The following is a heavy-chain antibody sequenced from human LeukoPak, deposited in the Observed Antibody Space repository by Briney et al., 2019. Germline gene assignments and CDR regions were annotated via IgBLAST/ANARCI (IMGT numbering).Heavy chain of an antibody. CDR1: GYTFTNYY. CDR3: ARVVADYWLDP. V-gene: IGHV5-51*01. J-gene: IGHJ5*02. D-gene: IGHD2-15*01. Sequence: GESLKISCNGSGYTFTNYYIAWVRQMPGKGLEWMGIIYPGDSDTRYSPSFQGQVTISADKSISTAYLQWSSLKASDTAMYYCARVVADYWLDPWGQGTLVTVSS. CDR2: IYPGDSDT.